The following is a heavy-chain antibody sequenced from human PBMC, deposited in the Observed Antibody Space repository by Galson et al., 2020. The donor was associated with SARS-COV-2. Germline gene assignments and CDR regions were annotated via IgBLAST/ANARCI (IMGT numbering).Heavy chain of an antibody. CDR2: ISSDGGSI. J-gene: IGHJ6*01. Sequence: GGSLRLSCAASGFTFSNYWMHWARQAPGKGLVWVSRISSDGGSINYADSVKGRFTISRDNAKNTLFLQMNSLRVEDTAVYFCARGDGRWFGEDYYGSDVWGQGTKV. V-gene: IGHV3-74*01. CDR3: ARGDGRWFGEDYYGSDV. CDR1: GFTFSNYW. D-gene: IGHD3-10*01.